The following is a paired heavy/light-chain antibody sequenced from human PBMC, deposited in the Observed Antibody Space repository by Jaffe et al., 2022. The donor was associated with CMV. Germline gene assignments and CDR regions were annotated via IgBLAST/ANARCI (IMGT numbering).Heavy chain of an antibody. CDR1: GYTFTDYY. CDR3: ARSSPSYHHFDF. D-gene: IGHD2-2*01. Sequence: QVQLAQSGAEVKKPGASVKVSCKASGYTFTDYYMHWLRQAPGQGLEWMCWISPITGDSNCAEKFQDRVTLTRDTSTSRVTMTRDTSANTASTAYMELNRLRSDDTAVYYCARSSPSYHHFDFWGQGTLVTVSS. CDR2: ISPITGDS. V-gene: IGHV1-2*02. J-gene: IGHJ4*02.
Light chain of an antibody. CDR1: QSISTS. J-gene: IGKJ2*02. Sequence: DIQMTQSPSTLSASEGDRVTITCRASQSISTSLAWYQQKPGKAPKLLIYMASSLESGVPSRFSGSGSGTEFTLTISSLQPDDFATYYCQHYSFYSCSFGQGTKLEIK. CDR2: MAS. CDR3: QHYSFYSCS. V-gene: IGKV1-5*03.